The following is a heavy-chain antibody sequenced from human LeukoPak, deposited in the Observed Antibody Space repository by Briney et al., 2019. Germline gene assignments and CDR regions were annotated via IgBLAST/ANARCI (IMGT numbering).Heavy chain of an antibody. V-gene: IGHV3-7*01. CDR1: EFTFNKYW. J-gene: IGHJ4*02. CDR3: ASGYNTDS. CDR2: IKEDGSEK. D-gene: IGHD5-12*01. Sequence: GGSLRLSCAASEFTFNKYWMTWVRQAPGKGLEWVANIKEDGSEKNYVDSVKGRFTISRDNAKNSLYLQMNSLRDEDTAVYYCASGYNTDSWGQGTLVIVSS.